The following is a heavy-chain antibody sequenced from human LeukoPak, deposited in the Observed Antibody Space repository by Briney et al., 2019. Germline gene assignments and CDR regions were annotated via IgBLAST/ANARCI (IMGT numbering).Heavy chain of an antibody. V-gene: IGHV4-38-2*02. D-gene: IGHD3-22*01. Sequence: IGSIYHTASPSYNPSLKSRVPISVDTSKNQFSLKLSSVTAADTAVYYCAREGYDSSGYVDYWGQGTLVTVSS. CDR2: IYHTASP. J-gene: IGHJ4*02. CDR3: AREGYDSSGYVDY.